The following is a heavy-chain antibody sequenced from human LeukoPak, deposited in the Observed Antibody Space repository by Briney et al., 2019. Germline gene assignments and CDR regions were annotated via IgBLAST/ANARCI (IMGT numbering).Heavy chain of an antibody. D-gene: IGHD2-2*01. CDR3: AKEPYCSSTSCYDDDALDI. J-gene: IGHJ3*02. V-gene: IGHV3-23*01. CDR2: ISGSGGST. CDR1: GFTFSSYA. Sequence: TGGSLRLSCAASGFTFSSYAMSWVRQAPGKGLEWVSAISGSGGSTYYADSVKGRFTISRDNSKNTLYLQMNSLRAEDTAVYYCAKEPYCSSTSCYDDDALDIWGQGTMVTVSS.